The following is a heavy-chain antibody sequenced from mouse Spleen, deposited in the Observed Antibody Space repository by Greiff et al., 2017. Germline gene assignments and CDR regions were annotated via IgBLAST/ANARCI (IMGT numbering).Heavy chain of an antibody. V-gene: IGHV5-9-1*01. CDR1: GFTFSSYA. J-gene: IGHJ2*01. Sequence: DVKLVESGGGLVKPGGSLKLSCAASGFTFSSYAMSWVRQTPEKRLEWVATISSGGSYTYYPDSVKGRFTISRDNAKNTLYLQMSSLRSEDTAMYYCARGDGDFDYWGQGTTLTVSS. D-gene: IGHD3-3*01. CDR2: ISSGGSYT. CDR3: ARGDGDFDY.